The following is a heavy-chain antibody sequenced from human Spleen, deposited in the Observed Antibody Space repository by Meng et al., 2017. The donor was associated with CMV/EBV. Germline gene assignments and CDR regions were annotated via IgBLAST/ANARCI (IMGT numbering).Heavy chain of an antibody. CDR2: IRYDGSNK. J-gene: IGHJ5*02. V-gene: IGHV3-30*02. D-gene: IGHD2-2*01. Sequence: GESLKISCAASGFTFSSYWMHWVRQAPGKGLEWVAFIRYDGSNKYYADSVKGRFTISRDNSKNTLYLQMNSLGVDDTAIYFCAKGGTGCSGTTCYGGWFDPWGQGALVTVSS. CDR3: AKGGTGCSGTTCYGGWFDP. CDR1: GFTFSSYW.